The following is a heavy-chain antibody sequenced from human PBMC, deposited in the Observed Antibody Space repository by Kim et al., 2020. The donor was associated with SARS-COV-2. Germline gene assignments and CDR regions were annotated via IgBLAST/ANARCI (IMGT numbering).Heavy chain of an antibody. D-gene: IGHD2-2*01. CDR2: ISGSGGST. V-gene: IGHV3-23*01. CDR1: GFTFSSYA. CDR3: AKGGDIVVVPAAIPEH. Sequence: GGSLRLSCAASGFTFSSYAMSWVRQAPGKGLEWVSAISGSGGSTYYADSVKGRFTISRDNSKNTLYLQMNSLRAEDTAVYYCAKGGDIVVVPAAIPEHWGQGTLVTVSS. J-gene: IGHJ1*01.